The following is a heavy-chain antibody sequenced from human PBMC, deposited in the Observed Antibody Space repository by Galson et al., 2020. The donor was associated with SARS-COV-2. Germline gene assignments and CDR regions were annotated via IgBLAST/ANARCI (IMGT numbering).Heavy chain of an antibody. CDR3: ARERAISGYHDC. D-gene: IGHD3-22*01. V-gene: IGHV3-30*04. Sequence: GGSLILSCAASGFTFSSYAMHWVRQAPGKGLEWVAVISYDGSNKYYADSVKGRFTISRDNSKNTQYLQMNSLRAEDTAVYYCARERAISGYHDCWGQGTLVTISS. CDR1: GFTFSSYA. CDR2: ISYDGSNK. J-gene: IGHJ4*02.